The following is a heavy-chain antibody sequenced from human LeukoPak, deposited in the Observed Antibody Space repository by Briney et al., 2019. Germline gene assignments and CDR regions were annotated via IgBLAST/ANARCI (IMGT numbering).Heavy chain of an antibody. V-gene: IGHV3-7*01. Sequence: QPGGSLRLSCAASGFTFSSYWMSWVRQAPGKGLEWVANIKQDGSEKYYVDFVKGRFTISRDNAKNSLYLQMNSLRAEDTAVYYCARERQSTVAGRNVIVYWGQGTLVTVSS. CDR3: ARERQSTVAGRNVIVY. J-gene: IGHJ4*02. D-gene: IGHD6-19*01. CDR1: GFTFSSYW. CDR2: IKQDGSEK.